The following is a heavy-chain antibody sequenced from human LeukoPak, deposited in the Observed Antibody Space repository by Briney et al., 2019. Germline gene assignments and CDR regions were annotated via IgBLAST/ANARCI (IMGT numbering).Heavy chain of an antibody. CDR1: GFTFSSYG. CDR2: ISYDGSNK. J-gene: IGHJ4*02. CDR3: AKDQSRYCSGGSCYSGDY. Sequence: GRSLRLSRAASGFTFSSYGMHWVRQAPGKGLEWVAVISYDGSNKYYADSVKGRFTISRDNSKNTLYLQMNSLRAEDTAVYYCAKDQSRYCSGGSCYSGDYWGQGTLVTVSS. D-gene: IGHD2-15*01. V-gene: IGHV3-30*18.